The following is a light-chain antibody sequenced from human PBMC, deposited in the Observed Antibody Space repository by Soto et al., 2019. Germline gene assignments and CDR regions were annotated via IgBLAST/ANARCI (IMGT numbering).Light chain of an antibody. CDR1: QSISSR. CDR3: QQYNSYPWT. V-gene: IGKV1-5*03. J-gene: IGKJ1*01. Sequence: DIQMTQCPSTLSASVGDRVTITCRASQSISSRLAWYQQKPGKAPKLLIYKASTLKSGVPSRFSGSGSGTEFTLTISSLQPDDFATYYCQQYNSYPWTFGQGTKVDIK. CDR2: KAS.